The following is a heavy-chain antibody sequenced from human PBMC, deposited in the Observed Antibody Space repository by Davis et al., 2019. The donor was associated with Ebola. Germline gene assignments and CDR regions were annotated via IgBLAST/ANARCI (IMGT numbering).Heavy chain of an antibody. Sequence: MPSETLSLTCTVSGGSISSYYWSWIRQPPGKGLEWIGYIYYSGSTNYNPSLKSRVTISVDTSKNQFSLKLSSVTAADTAVYYCERDYGDYLFDYWGQGTLVTVSS. D-gene: IGHD4-17*01. CDR1: GGSISSYY. CDR2: IYYSGST. CDR3: ERDYGDYLFDY. J-gene: IGHJ4*02. V-gene: IGHV4-59*01.